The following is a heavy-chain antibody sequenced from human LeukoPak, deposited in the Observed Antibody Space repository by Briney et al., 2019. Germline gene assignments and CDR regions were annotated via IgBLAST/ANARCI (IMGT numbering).Heavy chain of an antibody. D-gene: IGHD3-22*01. Sequence: SETLSLTCAVYGGSFSGYYWSWIRQPPGKGLEWIGEINHSGSTNYNPSLKSRVTISVDTSKNQFSLKLSSVTAADTAVYYCARGRVYYDSSGYSSLRRGYYYYMDVWGKGTTVTVSS. V-gene: IGHV4-34*01. CDR3: ARGRVYYDSSGYSSLRRGYYYYMDV. CDR1: GGSFSGYY. CDR2: INHSGST. J-gene: IGHJ6*03.